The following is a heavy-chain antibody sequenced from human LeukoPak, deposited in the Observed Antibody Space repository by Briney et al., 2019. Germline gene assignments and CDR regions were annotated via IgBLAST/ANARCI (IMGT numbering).Heavy chain of an antibody. J-gene: IGHJ6*02. D-gene: IGHD3-3*01. CDR3: ASGYDFWSGYYRAPYYYYGMDV. CDR2: IIPIFGTA. V-gene: IGHV1-69*13. Sequence: GASVKVSCKASGGTFSSYAISWVRQAPGQGLEWMGGIIPIFGTANCAQKFQGRVTITADESTSTAYMELSSLRSEDTAVYYCASGYDFWSGYYRAPYYYYGMDVWGQGTTVTVSS. CDR1: GGTFSSYA.